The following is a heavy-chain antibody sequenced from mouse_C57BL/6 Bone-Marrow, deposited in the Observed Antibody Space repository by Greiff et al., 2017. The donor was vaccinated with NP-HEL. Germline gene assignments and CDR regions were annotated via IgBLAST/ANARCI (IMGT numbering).Heavy chain of an antibody. V-gene: IGHV1-53*01. J-gene: IGHJ4*01. CDR2: INPSNGGT. Sequence: QVQLQQPGTELVKPGASVKLSCKASGYTFTSYWMHWVKQRPGQGLEWIGNINPSNGGTNYNEKFKSKATLTVDKSSSTAYMQLSSLTFEDSAVYYCARSLLLYYAMDYWGQGTSVTVSS. CDR3: ARSLLLYYAMDY. CDR1: GYTFTSYW. D-gene: IGHD1-1*01.